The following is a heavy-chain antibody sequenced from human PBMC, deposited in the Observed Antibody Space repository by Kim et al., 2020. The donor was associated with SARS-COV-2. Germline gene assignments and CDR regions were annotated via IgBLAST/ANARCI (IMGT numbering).Heavy chain of an antibody. J-gene: IGHJ4*02. V-gene: IGHV4-31*03. D-gene: IGHD3-10*01. CDR3: ARAQYGSGNRFDY. CDR2: IYYSGST. Sequence: SETLSLTCTVSGGSISSGGYYWSWIRQHPGKGLEWIGYIYYSGSTYYNPSLKSRVTISVDTSKNQFSLKLSSVTAADTAVYYCARAQYGSGNRFDYWGQGTLVTVSS. CDR1: GGSISSGGYY.